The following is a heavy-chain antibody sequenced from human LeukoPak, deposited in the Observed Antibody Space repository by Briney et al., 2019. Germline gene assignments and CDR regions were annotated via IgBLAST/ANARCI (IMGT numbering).Heavy chain of an antibody. J-gene: IGHJ4*02. CDR1: GYTFTSYG. V-gene: IGHV1-69*04. CDR3: ARVRGYKSGLGSGIPFDY. Sequence: ASVKVSCKASGYTFTSYGISWVRQAPGQGLEWMGRIIPILGIANYAQKFQGRVTITADKSTSTAYMELSSLRSEDTAVYYCARVRGYKSGLGSGIPFDYWGQGTLVTVSS. CDR2: IIPILGIA. D-gene: IGHD3-10*01.